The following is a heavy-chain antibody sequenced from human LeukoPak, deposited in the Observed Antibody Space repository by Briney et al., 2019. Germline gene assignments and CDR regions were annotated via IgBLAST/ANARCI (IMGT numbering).Heavy chain of an antibody. CDR1: GFTFSSYA. V-gene: IGHV3-23*01. D-gene: IGHD6-19*01. CDR3: AKGGSGRQAYYFDY. CDR2: ISGSGGST. J-gene: IGHJ4*02. Sequence: AGGSLRLSCAASGFTFSSYAMSWVRQAPGKGLEWVSAISGSGGSTYYADSVKGRFTISRDNSKNTLYLRMNSLRAEDTAVYYCAKGGSGRQAYYFDYWGQGTLVTVSS.